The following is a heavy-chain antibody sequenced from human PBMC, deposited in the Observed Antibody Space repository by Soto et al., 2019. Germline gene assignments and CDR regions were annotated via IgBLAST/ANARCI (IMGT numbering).Heavy chain of an antibody. CDR2: IYPDDSDT. V-gene: IGHV5-51*01. CDR1: GFNFPTFW. CDR3: ARGTSSSPRGGLDV. J-gene: IGHJ6*02. Sequence: PGESLKISCKHSGFNFPTFWIAWVRQMPGKGLEWMGTIYPDDSDTRYSPSFQGQVTISADKSIQTAYLQWGSLKASDFVLYYCARGTSSSPRGGLDVWGHGTP. D-gene: IGHD6-13*01.